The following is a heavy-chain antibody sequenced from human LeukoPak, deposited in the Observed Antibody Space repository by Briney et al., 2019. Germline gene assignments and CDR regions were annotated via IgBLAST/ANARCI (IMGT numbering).Heavy chain of an antibody. D-gene: IGHD3-22*01. V-gene: IGHV1-69*02. CDR2: IIPILGIA. J-gene: IGHJ4*02. CDR1: GYTFTDYY. Sequence: ASVKVSCKASGYTFTDYYMHWVRQAPGQGLEWMGRIIPILGIANYAQKFQGRVTITADKSTSTAYMELSSLRSEDTAVYYCARNDYYDSSGYPYWGQGTLVTVSS. CDR3: ARNDYYDSSGYPY.